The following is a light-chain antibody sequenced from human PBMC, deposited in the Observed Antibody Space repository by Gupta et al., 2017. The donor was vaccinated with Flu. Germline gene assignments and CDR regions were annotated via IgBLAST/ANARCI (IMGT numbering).Light chain of an antibody. CDR3: MQGLQTPYS. CDR2: LGS. Sequence: DIVSTQLSLSLSVTPAAPASISCRSSQSLLHNNGYQYIDWYVRKPGQSPQLLIYLGSNRASGVPDRFSGSISGTAFTLTITRVEAEDVGVYYCMQGLQTPYSFGQGTNLEI. CDR1: QSLLHNNGYQY. J-gene: IGKJ2*03. V-gene: IGKV2-28*01.